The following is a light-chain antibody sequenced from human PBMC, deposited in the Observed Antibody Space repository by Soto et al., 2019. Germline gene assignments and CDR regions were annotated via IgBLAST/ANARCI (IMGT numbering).Light chain of an antibody. Sequence: QSALTQPASVSGSPGQSITISCTGTSSDGGRYNYVSWYQQHPVKAPKLMIYDVTNRPSGVSDRFSGSKSGNTASLTISGLQAEDEADYYCSSYTSSTTPYVFGTGTKLTVL. CDR2: DVT. J-gene: IGLJ1*01. CDR3: SSYTSSTTPYV. V-gene: IGLV2-14*01. CDR1: SSDGGRYNY.